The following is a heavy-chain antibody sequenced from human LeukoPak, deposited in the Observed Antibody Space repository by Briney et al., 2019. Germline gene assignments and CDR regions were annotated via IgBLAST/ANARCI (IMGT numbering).Heavy chain of an antibody. D-gene: IGHD2-15*01. J-gene: IGHJ4*02. CDR2: IYYSGST. CDR1: GGSISSGGYY. V-gene: IGHV4-31*03. CDR3: ARAALKVVAATRPADFDY. Sequence: SRTLSLTCTVSGGSISSGGYYWSWIRQHPGKGLEWIGYIYYSGSTYYNPSLKSRVTISVDTSKNQFSLKLSSVTAADTAVYYCARAALKVVAATRPADFDYWGQGTLVTVSS.